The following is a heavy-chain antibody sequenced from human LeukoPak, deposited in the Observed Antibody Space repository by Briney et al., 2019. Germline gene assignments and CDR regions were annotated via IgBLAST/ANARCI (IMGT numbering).Heavy chain of an antibody. CDR3: ARGILGTELLVDY. CDR2: IIPILGIA. CDR1: GVTFSSYT. V-gene: IGHV1-69*02. J-gene: IGHJ4*02. Sequence: SVKVSCKASGVTFSSYTINWVRQAPGQGLEWMGRIIPILGIANYSQKFQGRVTITADKSTSTAYMELSSLRSEDTAVYYCARGILGTELLVDYWGQGTLVTVSS. D-gene: IGHD2-21*02.